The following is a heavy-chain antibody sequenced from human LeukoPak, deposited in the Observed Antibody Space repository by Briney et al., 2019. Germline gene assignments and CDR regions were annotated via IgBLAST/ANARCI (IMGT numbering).Heavy chain of an antibody. Sequence: ASVKVSCKASGYTFTGYYMHWVRQAPGQGLEWMGWINPNSGGTNYAQKFQGRVTMTRDTSISTAYMELSRLRSDDTAAYYCARGPPSRQNWFDPWGQGTLVTVSS. CDR1: GYTFTGYY. V-gene: IGHV1-2*02. CDR3: ARGPPSRQNWFDP. CDR2: INPNSGGT. J-gene: IGHJ5*02.